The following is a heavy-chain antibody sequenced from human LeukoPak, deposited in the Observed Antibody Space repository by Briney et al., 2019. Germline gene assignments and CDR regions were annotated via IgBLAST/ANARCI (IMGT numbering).Heavy chain of an antibody. CDR1: GFTFSSYA. D-gene: IGHD5-18*01. J-gene: IGHJ3*02. CDR3: AKVRAQLWSRDAFDI. CDR2: ISGSGGST. Sequence: GGSLRLSCAASGFTFSSYAMGWVRQAPGKGLEWVSAISGSGGSTYYADSVKGRFTISRDNSKNTLYLQMNSLRAEDTAVYYCAKVRAQLWSRDAFDIWGQGTMVTVSS. V-gene: IGHV3-23*01.